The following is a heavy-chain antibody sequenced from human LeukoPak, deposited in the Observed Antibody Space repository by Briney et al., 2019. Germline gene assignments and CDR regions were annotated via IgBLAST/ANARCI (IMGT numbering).Heavy chain of an antibody. CDR1: GYTFTGYY. J-gene: IGHJ4*02. CDR3: ARDYGSGRLFYFDY. V-gene: IGHV1-18*04. CDR2: INPNSGNT. Sequence: ASVKVSCKASGYTFTGYYMHWVRQAPGRGLEWMGWINPNSGNTNYAQNLQGRVTMTTDTSTSTAYMELRSLRSDDTAVYYCARDYGSGRLFYFDYWGQGTLVTVSS. D-gene: IGHD6-19*01.